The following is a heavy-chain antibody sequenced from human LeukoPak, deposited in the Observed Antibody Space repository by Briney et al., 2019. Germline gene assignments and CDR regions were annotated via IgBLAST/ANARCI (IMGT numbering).Heavy chain of an antibody. CDR3: AREGGELLWFGELTYYYYMDV. CDR2: IYYSGST. V-gene: IGHV4-39*02. Sequence: SETLSLTCTVSGGSISSSSYYWGWIRQPPGKGLEWIGSIYYSGSTYYNPSLKSRVTISVDTSKNQFSLKLSSVTAADTAVYYCAREGGELLWFGELTYYYYMDVWGKGTTVTISS. CDR1: GGSISSSSYY. J-gene: IGHJ6*03. D-gene: IGHD3-10*01.